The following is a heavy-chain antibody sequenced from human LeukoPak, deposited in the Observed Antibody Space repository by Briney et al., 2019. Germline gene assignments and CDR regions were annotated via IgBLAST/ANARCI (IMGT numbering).Heavy chain of an antibody. V-gene: IGHV3-9*01. J-gene: IGHJ3*02. Sequence: GGSLRLSCAASGFTFDDYAMHWVRHAPGKXXEWVSGISWNSGSIGYADSVKGRFTISRDNAKNSLYLQMNSLRAEDTALYYCAKDISTVVVSGDAFDIWGQGTMVTVPS. CDR3: AKDISTVVVSGDAFDI. D-gene: IGHD3-22*01. CDR1: GFTFDDYA. CDR2: ISWNSGSI.